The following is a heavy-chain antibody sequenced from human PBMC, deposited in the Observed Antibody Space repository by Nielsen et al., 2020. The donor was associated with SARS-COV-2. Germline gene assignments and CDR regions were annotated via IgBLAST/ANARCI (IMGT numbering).Heavy chain of an antibody. CDR3: ARDQVGYDVAY. CDR1: GYTFTSYY. J-gene: IGHJ4*02. CDR2: INPSGGST. Sequence: ASVKVSCKASGYTFTSYYMHWVRQAPGQGLEWMGIINPSGGSTSYAQKLQGRVTMTRDTSTSTVYMELSSLRSEDTAVYYCARDQVGYDVAYWGQGTLVTVSS. D-gene: IGHD6-13*01. V-gene: IGHV1-46*01.